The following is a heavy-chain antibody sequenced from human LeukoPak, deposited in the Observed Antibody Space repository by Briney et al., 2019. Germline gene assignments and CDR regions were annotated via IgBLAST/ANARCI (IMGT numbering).Heavy chain of an antibody. CDR1: GGSISSYY. J-gene: IGHJ4*02. Sequence: SETLSLTCIVSGGSISSYYWSWIRQPAGKGLEWIGQIHTSGSTNYNPSLKSRVAMSVDTPKNQFSLELSSVTAADTAVYYCAGRAQTTGWSFDYWGQGALVTVSS. D-gene: IGHD6-19*01. CDR3: AGRAQTTGWSFDY. V-gene: IGHV4-4*07. CDR2: IHTSGST.